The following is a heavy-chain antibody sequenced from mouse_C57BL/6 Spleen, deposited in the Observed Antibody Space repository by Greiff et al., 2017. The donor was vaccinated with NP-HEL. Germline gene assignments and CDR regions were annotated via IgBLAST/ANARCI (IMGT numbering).Heavy chain of an antibody. J-gene: IGHJ2*01. CDR1: GYTFTDYN. CDR2: INPTNGGT. V-gene: IGHV1-18*01. Sequence: EVQLQQSGPELVKPGASVKLPCKASGYTFTDYNMDWVKQSHGKSLEWIGDINPTNGGTIYNQKFKGKGTLTVDKSSSTAYMELRSMTSEDNEVEYCARAYDYDLYYFDYWGQGTTLTVSS. CDR3: ARAYDYDLYYFDY. D-gene: IGHD2-4*01.